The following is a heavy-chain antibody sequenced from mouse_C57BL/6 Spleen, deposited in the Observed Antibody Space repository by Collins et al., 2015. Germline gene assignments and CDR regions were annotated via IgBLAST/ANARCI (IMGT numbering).Heavy chain of an antibody. D-gene: IGHD1-1*01. CDR2: INPSNGGT. Sequence: QVQLQQPGTELVKPGASVKLSCKTSGYTFTSYWMHWVKQRPGQGLEWIGNINPSNGGTNYNEKFKSKATLTVDKSSSTAYMQLSSLTSEDSAVYYCARVTTVGYAMDYWGQGTSVTVSS. J-gene: IGHJ4*01. CDR3: ARVTTVGYAMDY. CDR1: GYTFTSYW. V-gene: IGHV1-53*01.